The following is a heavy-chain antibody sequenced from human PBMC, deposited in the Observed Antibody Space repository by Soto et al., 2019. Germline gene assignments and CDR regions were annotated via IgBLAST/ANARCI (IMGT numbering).Heavy chain of an antibody. CDR2: TYYRSRWFN. CDR3: ARLRGDSWFDF. J-gene: IGHJ5*01. Sequence: TPSLTCAISGYRVSRNLATLDWIRPSALRGLEWLGRTYYRSRWFNDYAGSVKGRITINPDTSNNQFSLQLTSLSPDDTAVYYCARLRGDSWFDFWGQGTRVTVSS. CDR1: GYRVSRNLAT. V-gene: IGHV6-1*01.